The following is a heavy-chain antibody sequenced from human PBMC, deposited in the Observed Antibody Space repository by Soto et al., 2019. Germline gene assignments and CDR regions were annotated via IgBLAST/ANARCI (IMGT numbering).Heavy chain of an antibody. J-gene: IGHJ6*02. D-gene: IGHD2-8*01. CDR3: AKNGQPPYYYYGLDV. V-gene: IGHV1-18*01. CDR2: ISGYNGDT. CDR1: GDTFSCYS. Sequence: ASVKVSCKASGDTFSCYSINWVRQAPGQGLEWMGWISGYNGDTNYAQKFQGRVTMTIDTSTSIAYMELRSLTSDDTAVYFCAKNGQPPYYYYGLDVWGQGTTVTVSS.